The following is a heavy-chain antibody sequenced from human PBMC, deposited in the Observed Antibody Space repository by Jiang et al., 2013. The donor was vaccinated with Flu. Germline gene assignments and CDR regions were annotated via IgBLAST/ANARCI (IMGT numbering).Heavy chain of an antibody. J-gene: IGHJ6*03. CDR3: ARGNGYYYYYYMDV. Sequence: VLLKPSETLSLTCTVSGGSVTSGGDYWTWIRQPPGRGLEWIGHIYYSGSTKYNPSLKSRVTISVDTSKNQVSLNLNSVTAADTAVYYCARGNGYYYYYYMDVWGKGTTVTVSS. CDR1: GGSVTSGGDY. D-gene: IGHD2-8*01. V-gene: IGHV4-61*08. CDR2: IYYSGST.